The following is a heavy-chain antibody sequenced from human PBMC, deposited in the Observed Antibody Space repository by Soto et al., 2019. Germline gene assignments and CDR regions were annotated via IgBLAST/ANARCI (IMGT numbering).Heavy chain of an antibody. CDR2: ISADGART. V-gene: IGHV3-23*01. CDR1: EFTFSTYA. Sequence: SLRLSCAASEFTFSTYAMTWVRQGPEKGLEWVSEISADGARTYYADSVKGRFTVSRDNSKNTVYLQMNSLRAEDTAVYYCAQNFDYWGQGTLVTVSS. CDR3: AQNFDY. J-gene: IGHJ4*02.